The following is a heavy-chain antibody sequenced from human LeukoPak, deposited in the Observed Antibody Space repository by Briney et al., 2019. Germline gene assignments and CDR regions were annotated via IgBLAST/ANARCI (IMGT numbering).Heavy chain of an antibody. V-gene: IGHV3-7*01. J-gene: IGHJ3*02. CDR3: ARTLGQLERRKVDAFDI. CDR1: GFTFTSYW. CDR2: IKQDGSEK. D-gene: IGHD1-1*01. Sequence: GGSLRLSCAASGFTFTSYWMTWVRQAPGKGLEWVANIKQDGSEKYYVDSVKGRFTISRDNAKNSLYLQMNSLRAEDTAVYYCARTLGQLERRKVDAFDIWGQGTMVTVSS.